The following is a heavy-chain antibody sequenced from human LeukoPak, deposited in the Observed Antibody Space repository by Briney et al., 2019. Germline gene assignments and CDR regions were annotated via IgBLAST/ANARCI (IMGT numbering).Heavy chain of an antibody. CDR2: IRYDGSNK. Sequence: GGSLRLSCAASGFTFSSYGIHWVRQAPGKGLEWVAFIRYDGSNKYYADSVKGRFTIFRDNSKNTLYLQMNSLRAEDTAVYYCAKARSYYYSSGYDYWGQGTLVTVSS. D-gene: IGHD3-22*01. CDR1: GFTFSSYG. V-gene: IGHV3-30*02. J-gene: IGHJ4*02. CDR3: AKARSYYYSSGYDY.